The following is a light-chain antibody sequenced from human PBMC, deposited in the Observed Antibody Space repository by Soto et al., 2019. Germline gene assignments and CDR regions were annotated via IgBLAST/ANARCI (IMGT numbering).Light chain of an antibody. CDR3: SSYSRNSALNWV. V-gene: IGLV2-14*01. Sequence: QSALTQPASVSASPGQSITISCTGTNNDIGGYNYVSWYQQHPGKAPKLMIYEVTSRPSGASDRFSGSKSGNTASLIISGLQAEDEADYYCSSYSRNSALNWVFGGGTKLTVL. CDR1: NNDIGGYNY. CDR2: EVT. J-gene: IGLJ3*02.